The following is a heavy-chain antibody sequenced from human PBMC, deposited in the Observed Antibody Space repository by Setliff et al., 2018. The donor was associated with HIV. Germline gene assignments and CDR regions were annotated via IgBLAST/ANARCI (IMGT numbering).Heavy chain of an antibody. CDR3: ARRYHDASGFYNS. J-gene: IGHJ4*02. V-gene: IGHV4-39*01. CDR1: GGSISSSSYY. Sequence: SETLSLTCTVSGGSISSSSYYWGWIRQPPGKGLEWIGSIYYRGSTYYNPSLKSRVTISVDTSKNQFSLRLNSVTAADTAVYYCARRYHDASGFYNSWGQGVLVTVSS. CDR2: IYYRGST. D-gene: IGHD1-1*01.